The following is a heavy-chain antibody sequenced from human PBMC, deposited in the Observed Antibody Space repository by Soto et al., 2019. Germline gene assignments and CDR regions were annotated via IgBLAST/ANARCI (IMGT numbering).Heavy chain of an antibody. D-gene: IGHD1-1*01. J-gene: IGHJ4*02. CDR1: GYTFTSDD. CDR3: ARRAETNGWNGFGAHKYYFDF. CDR2: MNPNTGNS. Sequence: QVQLVQSGAEVRKPGASVKVSCEASGYTFTSDDISWVRQATGQGLEWMGWMNPNTGNSGYAHKFQGRVNMTSDNSISTAHMELSSLRSEDTALYYCARRAETNGWNGFGAHKYYFDFWGQGTLVTVSS. V-gene: IGHV1-8*01.